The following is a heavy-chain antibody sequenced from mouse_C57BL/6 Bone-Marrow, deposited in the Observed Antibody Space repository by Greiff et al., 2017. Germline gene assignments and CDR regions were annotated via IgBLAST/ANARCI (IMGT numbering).Heavy chain of an antibody. CDR3: ARSGLGRGFAY. V-gene: IGHV1-81*01. Sequence: QVQLKQSGAELARPGASVKLSCKASGYTFTSYGISWVKQRTGQGLEWIGEIYPRSGNNYYNEKFKGKATLTADKSSSTAYMELRSLTSEDSAVYFCARSGLGRGFAYWGQGTLVTVSA. J-gene: IGHJ3*01. CDR2: IYPRSGNN. CDR1: GYTFTSYG. D-gene: IGHD4-1*01.